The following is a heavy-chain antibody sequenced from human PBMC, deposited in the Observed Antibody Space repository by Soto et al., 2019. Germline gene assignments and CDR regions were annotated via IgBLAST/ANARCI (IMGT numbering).Heavy chain of an antibody. CDR3: ARQKEVYYYGMDV. CDR2: IWYDGSNK. J-gene: IGHJ6*02. Sequence: QVQLVESGGGVVQSGRSLRLSCAASGFTFSSYGMHWVRQAPGKGLEWVAVIWYDGSNKYYADSVKGRFTISRDNSKNTLYLQMNSLRAEDTAVYYCARQKEVYYYGMDVWGQGTTVTVSS. V-gene: IGHV3-33*01. CDR1: GFTFSSYG.